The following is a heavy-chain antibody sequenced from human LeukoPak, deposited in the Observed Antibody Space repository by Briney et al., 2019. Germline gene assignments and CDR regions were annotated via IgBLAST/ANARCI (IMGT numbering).Heavy chain of an antibody. CDR2: VYYGGST. Sequence: PSETLSLTCTVSGGSMSGSSDFWGWIRPPPGKGLEWIGSVYYGGSTYYNPSLKSRVTISVDTSKNQFSLKLRSVTAADTALYYCARHRVLGIAAAPYYFDSWGQGTLVTVSS. J-gene: IGHJ4*02. V-gene: IGHV4-39*01. D-gene: IGHD6-13*01. CDR1: GGSMSGSSDF. CDR3: ARHRVLGIAAAPYYFDS.